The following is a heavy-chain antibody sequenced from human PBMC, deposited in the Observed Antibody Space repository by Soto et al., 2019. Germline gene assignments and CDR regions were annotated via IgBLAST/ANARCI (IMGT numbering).Heavy chain of an antibody. Sequence: SETLSLTSTVPGGSINSSSYYWGRIRQPPEKRLEWIGSIYYSGSTHYNPSLKGRFTISRDNANNTLYLHMNSLRAEDTAVDYCVRDMQLWRLDSWGRATLFTVSS. CDR1: GGSINSSSYY. D-gene: IGHD2-21*01. V-gene: IGHV4-39*02. J-gene: IGHJ4*02. CDR2: IYYSGST. CDR3: VRDMQLWRLDS.